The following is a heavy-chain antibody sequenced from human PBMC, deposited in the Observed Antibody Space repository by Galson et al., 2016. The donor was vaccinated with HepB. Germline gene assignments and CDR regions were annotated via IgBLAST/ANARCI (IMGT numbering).Heavy chain of an antibody. J-gene: IGHJ5*01. D-gene: IGHD2-15*01. CDR2: VYYNEGT. Sequence: SETLSLTCTVSGGSVSGSYCSWIRHLPGKGLEWIGYVYYNEGTHYNPSLKSRVTISRDTSKNQFSLRLASVTAADTAIYYCARRRVSALIGGADNWFESWGQGTLVTVSS. V-gene: IGHV4-59*08. CDR3: ARRRVSALIGGADNWFES. CDR1: GGSVSGSY.